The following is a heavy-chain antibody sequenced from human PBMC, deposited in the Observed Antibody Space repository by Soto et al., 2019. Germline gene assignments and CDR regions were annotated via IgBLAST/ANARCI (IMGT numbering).Heavy chain of an antibody. CDR2: IYYSGST. D-gene: IGHD3-10*01. CDR3: ARDSMVRGVTNYYYYGMDV. V-gene: IGHV4-59*12. J-gene: IGHJ6*02. CDR1: GGSISSYY. Sequence: PSETLSLTCTVSGGSISSYYWSWIRQPPGKGLEWIGYIYYSGSTNYNPSLRSRVTISVDTSKNQFSLKLSSVTAADTAVYYCARDSMVRGVTNYYYYGMDVWGQGTTVTVSS.